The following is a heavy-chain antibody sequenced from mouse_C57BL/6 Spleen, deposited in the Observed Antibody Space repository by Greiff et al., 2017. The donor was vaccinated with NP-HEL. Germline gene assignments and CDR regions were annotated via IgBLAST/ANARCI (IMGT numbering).Heavy chain of an antibody. Sequence: EVKLMESGGGLVKPGGSLKLSCAASGFTFSDYGMHWVRQAPEKGLEWVAYISSGSSTIYYADTVKGRFTISRDNAKNTLFLQMTSLRSEDTAMYYCASDYGSSLDYWGQGTTLTVSS. J-gene: IGHJ2*01. CDR2: ISSGSSTI. D-gene: IGHD1-1*01. CDR1: GFTFSDYG. CDR3: ASDYGSSLDY. V-gene: IGHV5-17*01.